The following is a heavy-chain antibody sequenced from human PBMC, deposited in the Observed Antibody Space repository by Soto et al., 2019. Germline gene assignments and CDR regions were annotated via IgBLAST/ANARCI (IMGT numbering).Heavy chain of an antibody. CDR1: GYSFISYW. D-gene: IGHD2-15*01. CDR2: FYPGDSTS. Sequence: PGESLKISCKTSGYSFISYWVAWVRQLPGKGLEWMGTFYPGDSTSTYSPSFQGQVTISVDKSTSTAYLQLSSLKASDTAMYYCARIIGYCRNNDCSWTFDIWGQGTMVTVS. J-gene: IGHJ3*02. CDR3: ARIIGYCRNNDCSWTFDI. V-gene: IGHV5-51*01.